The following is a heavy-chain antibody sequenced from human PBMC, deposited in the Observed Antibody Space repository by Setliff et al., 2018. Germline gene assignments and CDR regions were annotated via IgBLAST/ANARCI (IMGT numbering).Heavy chain of an antibody. CDR1: GGTFGSSA. Sequence: SVKVSSKVSGGTFGSSAFTWVRQAPGPGLEYMGGIIPFFGNTNYAQKFHGIISITADTSINTAYLELSRLRSDDTAVYYCARTSAFDIWGQGTMVTVSS. V-gene: IGHV1-69*06. CDR2: IIPFFGNT. J-gene: IGHJ3*02. CDR3: ARTSAFDI.